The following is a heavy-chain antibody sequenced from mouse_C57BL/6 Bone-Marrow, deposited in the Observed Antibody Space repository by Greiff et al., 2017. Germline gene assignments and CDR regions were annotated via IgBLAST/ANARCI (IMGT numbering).Heavy chain of an antibody. D-gene: IGHD1-1*01. J-gene: IGHJ3*01. CDR1: GYAFSSYW. V-gene: IGHV1-80*01. CDR2: IYPGDGDT. CDR3: ARLGFLDGPAWFAY. Sequence: VQLQQSGAELVKPGASVKISCKASGYAFSSYWMNWVKQRPGKGLEWIGQIYPGDGDTNYNGKFKGKATLTADKSSSTAYMQLSSLTSEDSAVYFCARLGFLDGPAWFAYWGQGTLVTVSA.